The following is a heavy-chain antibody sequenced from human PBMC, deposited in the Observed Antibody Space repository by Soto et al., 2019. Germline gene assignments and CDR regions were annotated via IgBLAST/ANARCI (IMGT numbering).Heavy chain of an antibody. D-gene: IGHD1-20*01. Sequence: ASVKVSCKASGYTFTGYYIHWVRQAPGQGLEWMGWISPNNDATNHTQKFQGRVTMTRDTSINTAYMELSRLRSDDTAVYYCARHNNSLDYWGQGTLVTVSS. CDR2: ISPNNDAT. CDR1: GYTFTGYY. V-gene: IGHV1-2*02. J-gene: IGHJ4*02. CDR3: ARHNNSLDY.